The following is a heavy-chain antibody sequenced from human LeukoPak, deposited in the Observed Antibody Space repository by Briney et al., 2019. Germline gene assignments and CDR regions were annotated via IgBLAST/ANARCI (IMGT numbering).Heavy chain of an antibody. CDR3: ARDSAHTTNDY. Sequence: GASVKVSCKASGGTFSSYSIIWVRQAPGQGLEWMGGFIPIFGTTNYAQKFQGRVTMTRDTSTSTVYMELSSLRSEDTAVYYCARDSAHTTNDYWGQGTLVTVSS. V-gene: IGHV1-69*05. J-gene: IGHJ4*02. D-gene: IGHD4-11*01. CDR1: GGTFSSYS. CDR2: FIPIFGTT.